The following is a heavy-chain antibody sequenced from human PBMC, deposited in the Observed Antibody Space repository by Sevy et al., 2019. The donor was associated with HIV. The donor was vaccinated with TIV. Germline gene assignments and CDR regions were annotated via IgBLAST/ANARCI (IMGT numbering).Heavy chain of an antibody. J-gene: IGHJ4*02. CDR2: IYSGDST. V-gene: IGHV3-53*01. D-gene: IGHD2-15*01. CDR1: GSTVSSNY. CDR3: AREGSGSHFDY. Sequence: GGSLRLSCAASGSTVSSNYMNWVRQAPGKGLEWVSVIYSGDSTYYADSVKGLFTISRDNSKNTLYLQMNSLTVEDTAVYYCAREGSGSHFDYWGQGTLVTVSS.